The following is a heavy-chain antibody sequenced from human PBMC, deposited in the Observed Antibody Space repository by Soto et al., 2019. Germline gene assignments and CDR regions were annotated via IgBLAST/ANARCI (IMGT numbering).Heavy chain of an antibody. D-gene: IGHD6-19*01. Sequence: QVQLVQSGAEVKKPGSSVKVSCKASGGTFSNYAISWVRHAPGQGLEWMGGIVPIFGTTYYAQKFQGRVTIIADDSTTTAYLELSSLRSEDTAMYYCARVEAVAGIYNYHGLDVWGQGTAVSVSS. J-gene: IGHJ6*02. CDR3: ARVEAVAGIYNYHGLDV. V-gene: IGHV1-69*12. CDR1: GGTFSNYA. CDR2: IVPIFGTT.